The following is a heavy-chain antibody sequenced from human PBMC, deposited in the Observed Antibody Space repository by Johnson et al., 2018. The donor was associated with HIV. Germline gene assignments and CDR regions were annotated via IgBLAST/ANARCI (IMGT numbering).Heavy chain of an antibody. J-gene: IGHJ3*02. D-gene: IGHD2-2*01. CDR3: TTVYCSSTSCYSYAFDM. CDR2: ITWDGGST. V-gene: IGHV3-43D*03. CDR1: GFTFDDYA. Sequence: VQLVESGGVVVQPGGSLRLSCAASGFTFDDYAMHWVRQAPGKGLEWVSLITWDGGSTFYADSVKGRFTISRDNSKNTLYLQMNSLRAEDTAVYYCTTVYCSSTSCYSYAFDMWGQGTMVTVSS.